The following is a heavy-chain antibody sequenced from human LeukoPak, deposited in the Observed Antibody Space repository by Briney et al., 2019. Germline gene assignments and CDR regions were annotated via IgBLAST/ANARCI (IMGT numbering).Heavy chain of an antibody. CDR2: INHSRST. V-gene: IGHV4-34*01. J-gene: IGHJ4*02. Sequence: SETLSLTCAVYGGSFSGYYWSWIRQPPGKELEWIGEINHSRSTNYNPSLKSRVTISVDTSKNQFSLKLSSVTAADTAVYYCARGGYCSGGSCYKDFDYWGQGTLVTVSS. D-gene: IGHD2-15*01. CDR3: ARGGYCSGGSCYKDFDY. CDR1: GGSFSGYY.